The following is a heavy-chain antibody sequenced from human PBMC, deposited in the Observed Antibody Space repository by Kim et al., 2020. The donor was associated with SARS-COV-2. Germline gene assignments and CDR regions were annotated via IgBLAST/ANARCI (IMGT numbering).Heavy chain of an antibody. Sequence: TSEQDAGKGRFTIPRDNAKNTLYLQMNRLRAEDTAVYYCARDGGAGFFDYWGQGTLVTVS. J-gene: IGHJ4*02. CDR3: ARDGGAGFFDY. CDR2: T. D-gene: IGHD3-16*01. V-gene: IGHV3-74*01.